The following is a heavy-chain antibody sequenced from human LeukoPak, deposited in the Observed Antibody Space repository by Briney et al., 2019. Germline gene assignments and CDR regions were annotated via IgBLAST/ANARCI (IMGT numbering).Heavy chain of an antibody. J-gene: IGHJ6*03. D-gene: IGHD1-20*01. CDR2: IYTSGST. CDR3: ARQVTGQYYYYYYYMDV. Sequence: SETLSLTCTVSGGSINSYYWSWIRQPPGKGLEWIGYIYTSGSTNYNPSLKSRVTISVDTSKNQFSLKLSSVTAADTAVYYCARQVTGQYYYYYYYMDVWGKGTTVTVSS. V-gene: IGHV4-4*09. CDR1: GGSINSYY.